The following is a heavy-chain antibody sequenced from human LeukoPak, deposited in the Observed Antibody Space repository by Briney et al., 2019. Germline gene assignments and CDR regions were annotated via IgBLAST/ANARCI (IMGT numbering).Heavy chain of an antibody. CDR3: ARADYYDSSGYLDY. CDR2: ISSSSSTI. CDR1: VFTFSSYI. V-gene: IGHV3-48*01. D-gene: IGHD3-22*01. J-gene: IGHJ4*02. Sequence: GGSQRLSCAASVFTFSSYIMNWVRQAPGKGLEWVSYISSSSSTIYYADSVKGRFTISRDNSKNTLYLQMNSQRAEDTAVYYCARADYYDSSGYLDYWGQGTLVTVSS.